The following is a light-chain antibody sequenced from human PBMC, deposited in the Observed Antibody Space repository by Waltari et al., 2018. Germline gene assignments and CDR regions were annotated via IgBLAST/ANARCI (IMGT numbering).Light chain of an antibody. J-gene: IGKJ4*01. CDR1: QSVSSN. CDR2: GAS. CDR3: QQYNNWPRLT. Sequence: EIVMTQSPATLSVSPGARATLSCRASQSVSSNLAWYQQKPGQAPRLLSYGASTRATGIPARCSGSGSGTEFTLTISSLQSEDFAVYYCQQYNNWPRLTFGGGTKVEIK. V-gene: IGKV3-15*01.